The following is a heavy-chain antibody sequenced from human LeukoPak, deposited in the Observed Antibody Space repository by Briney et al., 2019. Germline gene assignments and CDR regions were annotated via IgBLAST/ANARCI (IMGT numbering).Heavy chain of an antibody. D-gene: IGHD6-13*01. CDR1: GFTFSNYA. CDR3: APDLRGSAWSLDD. Sequence: WGSLRLSCAASGFTFSNYAMSWVRQAPGKGLEWVSLISGSGDTAYYLDSVKGRFTISRDNSKNTLSLQMNSLRAEDTAVYYCAPDLRGSAWSLDDWGQGTLVTVSS. V-gene: IGHV3-23*01. CDR2: ISGSGDTA. J-gene: IGHJ4*03.